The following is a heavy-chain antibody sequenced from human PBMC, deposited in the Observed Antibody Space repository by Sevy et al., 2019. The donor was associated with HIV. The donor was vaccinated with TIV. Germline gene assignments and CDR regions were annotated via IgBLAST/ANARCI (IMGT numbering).Heavy chain of an antibody. V-gene: IGHV4-30-2*01. CDR1: GVSISSGAYS. D-gene: IGHD4-17*01. CDR2: IYHTGNT. J-gene: IGHJ3*02. CDR3: ARDGGTMTTPGSFDI. Sequence: TLSLTCAVSGVSISSGAYSWNWIRQPPGKGLEWIGYIYHTGNTYYNPSHKSRITISLDRSKNQFSLRLSSVTAADTAVYFCARDGGTMTTPGSFDIWGQGTMVTVSS.